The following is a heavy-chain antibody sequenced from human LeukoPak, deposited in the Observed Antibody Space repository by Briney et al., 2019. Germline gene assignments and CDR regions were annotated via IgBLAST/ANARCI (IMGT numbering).Heavy chain of an antibody. Sequence: GGSLRLSCAASGFTFRNYAMQWVRQAPGKGLEWVAVISYDGNNKFYADSVKGRFTISRDNSKNTLYLQMNSLRAEDTAVYYCAKDGPFYYYDSSGYYPAEYFQHWGQGTLVTVSS. CDR1: GFTFRNYA. D-gene: IGHD3-22*01. V-gene: IGHV3-30-3*01. J-gene: IGHJ1*01. CDR2: ISYDGNNK. CDR3: AKDGPFYYYDSSGYYPAEYFQH.